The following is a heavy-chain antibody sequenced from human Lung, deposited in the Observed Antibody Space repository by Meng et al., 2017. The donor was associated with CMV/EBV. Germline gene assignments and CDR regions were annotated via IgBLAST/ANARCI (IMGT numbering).Heavy chain of an antibody. J-gene: IGHJ4*02. CDR1: GDSISSSSYY. D-gene: IGHD6-6*01. V-gene: IGHV4-39*07. CDR3: ATDQPYSSSIY. Sequence: SETLSLXCTVSGDSISSSSYYWGWIRQPPGKGLEWIGSIYYSGSTNYNPSLKSRVTISIDTSKNQFSLKLSSVTAADTAVYYCATDQPYSSSIYWGQGMVVTVSS. CDR2: IYYSGST.